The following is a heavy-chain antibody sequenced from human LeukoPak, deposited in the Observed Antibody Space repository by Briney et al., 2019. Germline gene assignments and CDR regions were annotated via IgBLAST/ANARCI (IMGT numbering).Heavy chain of an antibody. J-gene: IGHJ5*02. V-gene: IGHV3-21*01. CDR2: ISSSSSYI. Sequence: GGSLRLSCAASGFTFSDYAMNWVRQAPGKGLEWVSSISSSSSYIYYADSVKGRFTISRDNAKNSLYLQMNSLRAEDTAVYYCARSPRITIFGVVIIRGWFDPWGQGTLVTVSS. CDR3: ARSPRITIFGVVIIRGWFDP. CDR1: GFTFSDYA. D-gene: IGHD3-3*01.